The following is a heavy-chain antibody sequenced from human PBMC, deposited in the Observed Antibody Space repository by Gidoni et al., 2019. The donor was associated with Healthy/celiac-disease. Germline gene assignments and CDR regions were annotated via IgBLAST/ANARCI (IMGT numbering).Heavy chain of an antibody. CDR2: ISGSGGST. Sequence: EVQLLESGGGLVQPGGSLRLSCAASGFTFSRYAMSWVRQAPGKGLEWVSAISGSGGSTYYADSVKGRFTIARDNSKNTLYLQMNSLRAEDTAVYYCAKGVRIAAAAPRDAFDIWGQGTMVTVSS. V-gene: IGHV3-23*01. J-gene: IGHJ3*02. CDR1: GFTFSRYA. CDR3: AKGVRIAAAAPRDAFDI. D-gene: IGHD6-13*01.